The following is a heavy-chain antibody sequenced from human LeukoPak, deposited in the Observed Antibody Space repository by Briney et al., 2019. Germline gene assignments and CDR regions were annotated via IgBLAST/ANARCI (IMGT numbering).Heavy chain of an antibody. D-gene: IGHD1-26*01. Sequence: PSETRSLTCTVSGGSISGYYWSWIRQPPGKGLEWIAYVYNSEYTNYNPSLKSRASISVDTSKNLCSLRLTSVTAADTAVYYCARHAIYSGGYSFWFDPWGLETLVTVS. J-gene: IGHJ5*02. CDR2: VYNSEYT. CDR1: GGSISGYY. V-gene: IGHV4-59*08. CDR3: ARHAIYSGGYSFWFDP.